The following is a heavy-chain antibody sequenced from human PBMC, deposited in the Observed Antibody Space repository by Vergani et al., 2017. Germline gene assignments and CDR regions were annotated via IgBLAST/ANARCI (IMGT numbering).Heavy chain of an antibody. CDR1: GFTFSNSR. D-gene: IGHD3-22*01. V-gene: IGHV3-48*01. Sequence: EVQLVESGGGSVQPGGSLRLSCAASGFTFSNSRMNWVRQAPGKGLEWISYISSGGGTTYYADSVKGRFTISRVNAKKSLFLQMNSLRAGDTAVYYCARADYDSSGYYYDYWGQGSLVTGSS. CDR2: ISSGGGTT. J-gene: IGHJ4*02. CDR3: ARADYDSSGYYYDY.